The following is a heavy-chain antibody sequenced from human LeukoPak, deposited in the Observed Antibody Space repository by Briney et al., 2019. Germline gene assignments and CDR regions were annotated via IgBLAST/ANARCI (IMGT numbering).Heavy chain of an antibody. CDR3: AKQGEIRQDYYMDV. CDR2: IIPVFGTA. CDR1: GGSISSYG. Sequence: GASVKASCKASGGSISSYGISWVRQAPGQGLEWMGRIIPVFGTANYAQKFQDRVTITADTVSNTAYMELTSLTSEDTAVYFCAKQGEIRQDYYMDVWGNGTAVTVSS. V-gene: IGHV1-69*06. D-gene: IGHD1/OR15-1a*01. J-gene: IGHJ6*03.